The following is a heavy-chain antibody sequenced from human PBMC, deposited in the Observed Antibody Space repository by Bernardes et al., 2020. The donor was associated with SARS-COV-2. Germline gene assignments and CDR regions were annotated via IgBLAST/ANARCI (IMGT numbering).Heavy chain of an antibody. CDR1: AYPFTGYY. D-gene: IGHD3-22*01. CDR2: INPNSGGT. CDR3: AIPPTNYDRYGMDV. J-gene: IGHJ6*02. Sequence: ASVKVSCKAFAYPFTGYYIHWVRQAPGQGLEWMGWINPNSGGTNYAQKFQGRVTMTRDTSISTAYMELNRPTSDDTAVYYCAIPPTNYDRYGMDVWGQGTTVTVSS. V-gene: IGHV1-2*02.